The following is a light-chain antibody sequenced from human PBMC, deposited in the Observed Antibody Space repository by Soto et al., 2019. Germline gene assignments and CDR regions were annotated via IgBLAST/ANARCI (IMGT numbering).Light chain of an antibody. J-gene: IGKJ1*01. V-gene: IGKV1-5*03. CDR1: HNIKNW. CDR2: KAS. Sequence: DIQMTQSPSTLSASVGDRVTITCRASHNIKNWLAWYQQKPGEAPKLLIYKASNLADGVPSRFSGSGSGREYTLTVRSLEPDYSASYYCQEYENFATFGQGTRVEIK. CDR3: QEYENFAT.